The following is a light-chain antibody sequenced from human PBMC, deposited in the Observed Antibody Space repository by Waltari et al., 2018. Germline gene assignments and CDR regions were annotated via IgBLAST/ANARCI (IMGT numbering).Light chain of an antibody. CDR2: WAS. CDR3: QQYYTTPLT. J-gene: IGKJ1*01. CDR1: QSLLYSSDNETS. Sequence: DIVMTKSPDSLTVTLGERVTINCKYSQSLLYSSDNETSLAWYQQKPGQAPMLLIYWASNRESGVPNRFSCSGSGTDFTLTINGLQAEDVAVYYCQQYYTTPLTFGQGTKVEIK. V-gene: IGKV4-1*01.